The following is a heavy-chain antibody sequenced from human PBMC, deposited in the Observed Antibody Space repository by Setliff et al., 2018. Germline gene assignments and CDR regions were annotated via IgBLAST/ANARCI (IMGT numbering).Heavy chain of an antibody. V-gene: IGHV1-18*01. Sequence: GASVKVSCKTSGYTFTNYGITWVRQAPGQGLEWMGWINNYNTNTNYAQKLQGRVAMTTDASTSTAYMELRSLRSDDSAVYYCARINFYVSSGHYYAPDYWGQGTLVTVSS. CDR2: INNYNTNT. D-gene: IGHD3-22*01. CDR3: ARINFYVSSGHYYAPDY. CDR1: GYTFTNYG. J-gene: IGHJ4*02.